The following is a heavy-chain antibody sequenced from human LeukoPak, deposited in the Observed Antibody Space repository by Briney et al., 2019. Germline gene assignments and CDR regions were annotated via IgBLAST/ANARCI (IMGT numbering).Heavy chain of an antibody. CDR3: AMITMIPEDY. CDR1: GYTFTVYY. V-gene: IGHV1-2*02. CDR2: INPNSGGT. J-gene: IGHJ4*02. D-gene: IGHD3-22*01. Sequence: GSSVTVSFTASGYTFTVYYMHWVRQAPGQGLEWMGWINPNSGGTNYAQKFQGRVTMTRDTSISTAYMELSRLRSDDTAVYYCAMITMIPEDYWGQGTLVTVSS.